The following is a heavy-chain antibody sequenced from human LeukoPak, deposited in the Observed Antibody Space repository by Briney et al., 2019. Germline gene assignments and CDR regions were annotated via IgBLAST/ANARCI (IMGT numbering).Heavy chain of an antibody. D-gene: IGHD6-19*01. CDR3: AKGSSGWYGNYFDY. Sequence: SGGSLRLSCAASGFTFDDYAMHWVRQAPGKGLEWVSGISWNSGSIGYADSVKGRFTISRDNAKNSLYLQMNSLRAEDTALYYCAKGSSGWYGNYFDYWGQGTLVTVSS. CDR2: ISWNSGSI. V-gene: IGHV3-9*01. J-gene: IGHJ4*02. CDR1: GFTFDDYA.